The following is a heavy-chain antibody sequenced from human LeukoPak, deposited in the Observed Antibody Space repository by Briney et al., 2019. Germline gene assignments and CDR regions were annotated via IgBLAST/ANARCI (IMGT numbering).Heavy chain of an antibody. Sequence: SETLSLTCTVSGGSISSSSYYWGWIRQPPGKGLEWIGSIYYSGSTYSNPSLKSRVTISVDTSKNQFSLKLSSVTAADTAVYYCARQVPAALNRFGPWGQGTLVTVSS. CDR3: ARQVPAALNRFGP. CDR2: IYYSGST. V-gene: IGHV4-39*01. J-gene: IGHJ5*02. CDR1: GGSISSSSYY. D-gene: IGHD2-2*01.